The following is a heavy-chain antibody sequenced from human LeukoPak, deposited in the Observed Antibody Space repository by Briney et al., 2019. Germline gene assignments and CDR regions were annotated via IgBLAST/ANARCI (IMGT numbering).Heavy chain of an antibody. V-gene: IGHV3-21*01. D-gene: IGHD1-26*01. CDR2: ISSSSSYI. CDR1: GFTFSSYS. J-gene: IGHJ4*02. Sequence: PGGSLRLSCAASGFTFSSYSMNWVRQAPGEGLEWVSSISSSSSYIYYADSVKGRFTISRDNAKNSLYLQMNSLRDEDTAVYYCASKGLVGAMAAFDYWGQGTLVTVSS. CDR3: ASKGLVGAMAAFDY.